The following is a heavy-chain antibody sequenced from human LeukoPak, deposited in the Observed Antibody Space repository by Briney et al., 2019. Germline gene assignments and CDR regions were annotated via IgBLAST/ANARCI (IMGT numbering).Heavy chain of an antibody. Sequence: GGSLRLSCAAPGFTFNNYAMSWVRQAPGKRLEWVSAISSSGGTTYYADSVKGRFTISRDNSKNTLYLHVNSLRADDTAVYYCASHRTGNYPHSNFDYWGQGTLVTVSS. D-gene: IGHD2-8*02. CDR1: GFTFNNYA. CDR2: ISSSGGTT. J-gene: IGHJ4*02. V-gene: IGHV3-23*01. CDR3: ASHRTGNYPHSNFDY.